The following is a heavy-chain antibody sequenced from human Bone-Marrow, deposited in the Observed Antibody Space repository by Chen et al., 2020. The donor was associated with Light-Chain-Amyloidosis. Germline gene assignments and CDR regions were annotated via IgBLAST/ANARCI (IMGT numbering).Heavy chain of an antibody. CDR1: GFAFSSYA. J-gene: IGHJ3*02. Sequence: EVQLVESGGGLLQRGGSLRLSCAASGFAFSSYAMSWVRQAPGKGLEWVSTVSGRGGSSYYGGSVKGRLNISRDDSKNARGMKMNSVRAEDTAVYYCAKDISYDDILPGYPADAFDIWGQGTMVTVSA. D-gene: IGHD3-9*01. CDR2: VSGRGGSS. V-gene: IGHV3-23*04. CDR3: AKDISYDDILPGYPADAFDI.